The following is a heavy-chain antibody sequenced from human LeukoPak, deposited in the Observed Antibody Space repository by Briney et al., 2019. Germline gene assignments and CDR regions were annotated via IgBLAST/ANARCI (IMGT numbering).Heavy chain of an antibody. J-gene: IGHJ4*02. CDR3: AREGDNGSYYRGRIDY. Sequence: GGSLRLSCAASGFTFSSYAMHWVRQAPGKGLEWVAVISYDGSNKYYADSVKGRFTISRDNSKNTLYLQMNSLRAEDTAVYYCAREGDNGSYYRGRIDYWGQGTLVTVSS. V-gene: IGHV3-30*04. CDR2: ISYDGSNK. D-gene: IGHD1-26*01. CDR1: GFTFSSYA.